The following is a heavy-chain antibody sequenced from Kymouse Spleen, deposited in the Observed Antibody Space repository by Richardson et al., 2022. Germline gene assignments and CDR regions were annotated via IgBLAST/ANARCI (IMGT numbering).Heavy chain of an antibody. CDR2: ISYDGSNK. J-gene: IGHJ4*02. D-gene: IGHD1-26*01. Sequence: QVQLVESGGGVVQPGRSLRLSCAASGFTFSSYGMHWVRQAPGKGLEWVAVISYDGSNKYYADSVKGRFTISRDNSKNTLYLQMNSLRAEDTAVYYCAKAHGSYQFDYWGQGTLVTVSS. V-gene: IGHV3-30*18. CDR3: AKAHGSYQFDY. CDR1: GFTFSSYG.